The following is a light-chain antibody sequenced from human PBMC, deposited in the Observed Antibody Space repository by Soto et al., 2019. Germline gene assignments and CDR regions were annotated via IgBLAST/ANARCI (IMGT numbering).Light chain of an antibody. V-gene: IGKV3-15*01. Sequence: EVVMTQSPATLSVSPGESATLSCRASQSVSSNLAWYQQKPGQAPRLLIYGASTRATGIPARFSGSGSGTECTLTISSLQSEDFASYYCQQYGSSPRTCGQGTKVDI. J-gene: IGKJ1*01. CDR1: QSVSSN. CDR2: GAS. CDR3: QQYGSSPRT.